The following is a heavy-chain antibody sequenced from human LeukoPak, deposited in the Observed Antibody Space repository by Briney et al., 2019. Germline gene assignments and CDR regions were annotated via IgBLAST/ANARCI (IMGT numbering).Heavy chain of an antibody. Sequence: SETLSLTCDVSGGSFSSYSWNWIRQPPGKGLEWIAEISYAWNTHTGSTSYSASLKSRVTISVDTPKNQFSLHLSSVTAADAGVYYCARGFSGFWEFDSWGQGTLVTVSS. J-gene: IGHJ4*02. CDR2: ISYAWNTHTGST. D-gene: IGHD1-14*01. CDR1: GGSFSSYS. CDR3: ARGFSGFWEFDS. V-gene: IGHV4-34*01.